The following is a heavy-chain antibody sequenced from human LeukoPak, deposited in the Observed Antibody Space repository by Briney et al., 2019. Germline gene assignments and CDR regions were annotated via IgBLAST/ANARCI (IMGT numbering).Heavy chain of an antibody. J-gene: IGHJ4*02. Sequence: SETLSLTCTVSGGSINRNSYYWGWIRQPPGKGPEWIVSIYYTGSSYYNPSLKSRVTISLDTSMNQFSLNLRSLTAADTAVYNCATLYCTRTSCYLLPDYWGQGTLVTVSS. CDR1: GGSINRNSYY. CDR3: ATLYCTRTSCYLLPDY. CDR2: IYYTGSS. V-gene: IGHV4-39*01. D-gene: IGHD2-2*01.